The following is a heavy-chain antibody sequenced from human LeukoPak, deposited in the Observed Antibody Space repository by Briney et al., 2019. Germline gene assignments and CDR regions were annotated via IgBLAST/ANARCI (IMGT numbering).Heavy chain of an antibody. D-gene: IGHD2-21*02. V-gene: IGHV1-69*04. CDR3: ARDTLAYCGGDCYSKDDY. J-gene: IGHJ4*02. CDR1: GGTFSSYA. Sequence: LVKVSCKASGGTFSSYAISWVRQAPGQGLEWMGRIIPIFGIANHAQKFQGRVTITADKSTSTAYMELSSLRSEDTAVYYCARDTLAYCGGDCYSKDDYWGQGTLVTVSS. CDR2: IIPIFGIA.